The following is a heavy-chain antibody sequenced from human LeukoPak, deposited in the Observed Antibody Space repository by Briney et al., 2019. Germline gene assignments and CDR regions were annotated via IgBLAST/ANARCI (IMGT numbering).Heavy chain of an antibody. Sequence: GGSLRLPCAASGFTLSSYAMSRVRQAPGKGLEWVSAISGSGGSTYYADSVKGRFTISRDNSKNTLYLQMSSLRAEVTAVCYCGKASQGSYWGQGTLVTVSA. CDR3: GKASQGSY. V-gene: IGHV3-23*01. J-gene: IGHJ4*02. CDR1: GFTLSSYA. CDR2: ISGSGGST.